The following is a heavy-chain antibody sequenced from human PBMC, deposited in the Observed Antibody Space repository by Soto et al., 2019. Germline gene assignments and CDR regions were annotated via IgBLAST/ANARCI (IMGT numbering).Heavy chain of an antibody. CDR2: ISSSGSTI. J-gene: IGHJ2*01. CDR1: GFTFSDYY. D-gene: IGHD3-3*01. V-gene: IGHV3-11*01. Sequence: PGGSLRLSCAASGFTFSDYYMSWIRQAPGKGLEWVSYISSSGSTIYYADSVNGRFTISRDNAKNSLYLQMNSLRAEDTAVYYSARVIELRFLEWLSRRNWYFDLWGRGTLVTVSS. CDR3: ARVIELRFLEWLSRRNWYFDL.